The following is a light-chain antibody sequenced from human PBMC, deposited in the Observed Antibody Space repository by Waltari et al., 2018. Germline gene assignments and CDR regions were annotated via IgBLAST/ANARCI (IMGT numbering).Light chain of an antibody. CDR2: QIS. J-gene: IGKJ1*01. V-gene: IGKV2-24*01. CDR3: MQATQFPRT. CDR1: QSLVHTNGNTY. Sequence: DIVMTQTPLSSPVTLGQPASISCRSRQSLVHTNGNTYLSWLQQRPGQPPRLLIYQISNRFSGVPDRFSGSGAGTDFTLKISRVEAEDVGVYYCMQATQFPRTFGQGTQLEIK.